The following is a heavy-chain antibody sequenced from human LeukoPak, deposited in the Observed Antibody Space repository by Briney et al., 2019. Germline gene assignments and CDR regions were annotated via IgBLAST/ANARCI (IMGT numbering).Heavy chain of an antibody. J-gene: IGHJ5*02. V-gene: IGHV1-2*06. CDR1: GYTFTGYY. Sequence: ASVKVSCKASGYTFTGYYMHWVRQAPGQGLEWMGRINPNSGGTNYAQKFQGRVTMTRDTSISTAYMELSRLRSEDTAVYYCARDKKNPLKRITGTTFAYNWFDPWGQGTLVTVSS. D-gene: IGHD1-20*01. CDR3: ARDKKNPLKRITGTTFAYNWFDP. CDR2: INPNSGGT.